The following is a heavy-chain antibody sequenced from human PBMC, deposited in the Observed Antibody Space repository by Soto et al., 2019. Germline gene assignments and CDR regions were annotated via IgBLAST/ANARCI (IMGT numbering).Heavy chain of an antibody. CDR3: AKSLFDGGGVPSAD. D-gene: IGHD2-8*02. V-gene: IGHV4-59*01. CDR1: GGSISSYY. J-gene: IGHJ4*02. Sequence: QVQLHESGPGLVKPSETMSLTCTVSGGSISSYYWGWMRQPPGKGLEWIGDIYYTGTTNYHPSLKSRVTIAITSKNQFSLNLSSGTAADTAVYYCAKSLFDGGGVPSADWGRGTLVTVSP. CDR2: IYYTGTT.